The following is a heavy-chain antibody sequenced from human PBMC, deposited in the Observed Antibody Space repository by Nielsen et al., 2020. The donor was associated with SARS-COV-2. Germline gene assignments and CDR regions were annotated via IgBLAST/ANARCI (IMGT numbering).Heavy chain of an antibody. J-gene: IGHJ4*02. V-gene: IGHV1-46*01. CDR1: GYTFTSYY. CDR3: AREHFVGGLGIVVVISTILDY. CDR2: INPSGGST. Sequence: ASVKVSCKASGYTFTSYYMHWVRQAPGQGLEWMGIINPSGGSTSYAQKFQGRVTMTRDTSMSTVYMELSSLRSEDQAVYYCAREHFVGGLGIVVVISTILDYWGQGTLVTVSS. D-gene: IGHD3-22*01.